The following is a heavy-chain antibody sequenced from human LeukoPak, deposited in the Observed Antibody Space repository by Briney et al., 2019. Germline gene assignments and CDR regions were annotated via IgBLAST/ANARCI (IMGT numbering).Heavy chain of an antibody. D-gene: IGHD6-19*01. CDR1: GYTFTGYY. Sequence: GASVKVSCKASGYTFTGYYMHWVRQAPGQGLEWMGWINPNSGGTNYAQKFQGRVTLTRDTSIHTAYMEVSSLRSDDTAVYYCARGLQWLEAFDYWGLGTLVTVSS. J-gene: IGHJ4*02. V-gene: IGHV1-2*02. CDR2: INPNSGGT. CDR3: ARGLQWLEAFDY.